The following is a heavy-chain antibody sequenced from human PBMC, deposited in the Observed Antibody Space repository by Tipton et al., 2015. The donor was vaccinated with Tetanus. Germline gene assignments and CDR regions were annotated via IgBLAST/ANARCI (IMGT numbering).Heavy chain of an antibody. CDR2: IYESGDT. D-gene: IGHD3-3*01. V-gene: IGHV4-39*01. CDR1: GASIRGGTFY. Sequence: TLSLTCTVSGASIRGGTFYWGWIRQPPGKGLEWIGSIYESGDTYYSPSLKSRVTISVDTSTTQFSLTLNSMAAADTGVYYCARPQSGFFTPFDYWGQGKLVTVSS. CDR3: ARPQSGFFTPFDY. J-gene: IGHJ4*02.